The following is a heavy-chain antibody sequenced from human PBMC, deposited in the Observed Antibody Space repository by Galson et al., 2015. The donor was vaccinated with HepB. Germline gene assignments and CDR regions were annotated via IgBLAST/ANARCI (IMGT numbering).Heavy chain of an antibody. CDR3: TACLAVASRPKNGMDV. Sequence: LRLSCAASGFTFSNAWMNWVRQAPGKGLEWVGRIKSKTDGGTTDYAAPVKGRFTISRDDSKNTLYLQMNSLKTEDTAVYYCTACLAVASRPKNGMDVWGQGTTVTVSS. V-gene: IGHV3-15*07. J-gene: IGHJ6*02. CDR2: IKSKTDGGTT. CDR1: GFTFSNAW. D-gene: IGHD6-19*01.